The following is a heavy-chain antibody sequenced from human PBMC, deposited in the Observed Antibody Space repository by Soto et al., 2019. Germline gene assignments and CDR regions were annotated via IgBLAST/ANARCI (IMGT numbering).Heavy chain of an antibody. D-gene: IGHD6-13*01. V-gene: IGHV3-33*01. Sequence: QVQLVESGGGVVQPGRSLRLSCAASGFTFSSYGMHWVRQAPGKGLEWVAVIWYDGSNKYYADSVKGRFTISRDNSKNTLYLQMNSLRAEDTAVYYCARDRQQLVRYYFDYWCQGTLVTVSS. CDR2: IWYDGSNK. CDR3: ARDRQQLVRYYFDY. J-gene: IGHJ4*02. CDR1: GFTFSSYG.